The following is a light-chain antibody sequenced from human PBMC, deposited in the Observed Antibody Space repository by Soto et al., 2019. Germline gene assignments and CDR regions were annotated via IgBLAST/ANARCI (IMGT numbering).Light chain of an antibody. V-gene: IGKV3-20*01. CDR3: QQYGSSPGWT. CDR2: GAS. CDR1: QSVSSSY. Sequence: EIVLTQSPGTLSLSPGERATLSCRASQSVSSSYLAWYQQKPGQAPRLLIYGASSRATGIPDRFSGSGSGTDFTLAISRLEPEDFAVYYCQQYGSSPGWTIGLGTKVDMK. J-gene: IGKJ1*01.